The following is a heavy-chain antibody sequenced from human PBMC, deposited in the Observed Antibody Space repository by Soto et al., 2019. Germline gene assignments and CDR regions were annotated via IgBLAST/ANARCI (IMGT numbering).Heavy chain of an antibody. V-gene: IGHV6-1*01. Sequence: PSQTLSLTCAISGDSVSSNGAAWNWIRQSPSRGLEWLGRTYYRSKWYNDYAVSVKSRITINPDTSKSQFSLQLNSVTPEDTAVYYCARDGYCSSTSCSFYYYMDVWGKGTTVTVSS. CDR2: TYYRSKWYN. CDR3: ARDGYCSSTSCSFYYYMDV. CDR1: GDSVSSNGAA. J-gene: IGHJ6*03. D-gene: IGHD2-2*03.